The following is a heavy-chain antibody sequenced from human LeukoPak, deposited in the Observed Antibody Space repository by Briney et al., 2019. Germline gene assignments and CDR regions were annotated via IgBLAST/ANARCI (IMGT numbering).Heavy chain of an antibody. CDR3: AKVRANRFASFDY. Sequence: GGSLRLSCAASGFTFSSYAMSWVRQAPGKGLEWVSAISGSGGTTYYADSVKGRLTISRDNSKITLYLQMNSLRAEDTAVYYCAKVRANRFASFDYWGQGTLVTVSS. CDR2: ISGSGGTT. D-gene: IGHD1/OR15-1a*01. V-gene: IGHV3-23*01. CDR1: GFTFSSYA. J-gene: IGHJ4*02.